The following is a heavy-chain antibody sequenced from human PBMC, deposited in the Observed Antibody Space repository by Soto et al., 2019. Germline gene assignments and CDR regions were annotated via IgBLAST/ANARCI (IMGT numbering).Heavy chain of an antibody. D-gene: IGHD4-17*01. J-gene: IGHJ6*02. CDR1: GGTFSSYA. V-gene: IGHV1-69*13. Sequence: ASVKVSCKASGGTFSSYAISWVRQAPGQGLEWMGGIIPIFGTANYAQKFQGRVTITADESTSTAYMELSSLRSEDTAVYYCAREMDYGDPQPPDGYYYYYYGMDVWGQGTTVTVSS. CDR2: IIPIFGTA. CDR3: AREMDYGDPQPPDGYYYYYYGMDV.